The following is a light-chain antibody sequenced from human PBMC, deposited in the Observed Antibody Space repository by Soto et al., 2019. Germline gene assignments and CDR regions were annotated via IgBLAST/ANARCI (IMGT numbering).Light chain of an antibody. CDR3: QQYDNSPYS. Sequence: EIVLTQSPGTLSLSPGERATLSCRASQGVSSTCLAWYQQKPGQAPRLLIYAASSRETGIPDTFSGSGSGTDFTLTISSLEPEDFAVYYCQQYDNSPYSFGQGTKLEIK. CDR2: AAS. V-gene: IGKV3-20*01. J-gene: IGKJ2*03. CDR1: QGVSSTC.